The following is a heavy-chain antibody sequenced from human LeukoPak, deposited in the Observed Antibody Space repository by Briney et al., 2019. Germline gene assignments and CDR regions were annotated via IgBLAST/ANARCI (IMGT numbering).Heavy chain of an antibody. D-gene: IGHD3-3*01. CDR2: IYYSGNT. V-gene: IGHV4-39*07. CDR1: GGSISSSNYY. CDR3: ARLPGITIFGVVSSRPKYYFDY. J-gene: IGHJ4*02. Sequence: SETLSLSCTVSGGSISSSNYYWGWIRQPPGKGLEWIDNIYYSGNTYYNPSLKSRVTISVDTSKNQFSLKLNSVTAADTAVYYCARLPGITIFGVVSSRPKYYFDYWGQGALVTVSS.